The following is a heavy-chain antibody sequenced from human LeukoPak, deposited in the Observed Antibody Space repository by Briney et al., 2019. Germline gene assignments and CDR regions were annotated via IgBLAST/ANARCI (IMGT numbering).Heavy chain of an antibody. CDR2: IGTAGDT. CDR1: GFTFSSYD. V-gene: IGHV3-13*04. Sequence: GGSLRLSCAASGFTFSSYDMHWVRHATGKGLEWVSAIGTAGDTYYPGSVKGRFTISRENAKNSLYLQMNSLRAGDTAVYYCARSRDFYGSGSYYLDYWGQGTLVTVSS. D-gene: IGHD3-10*01. CDR3: ARSRDFYGSGSYYLDY. J-gene: IGHJ4*02.